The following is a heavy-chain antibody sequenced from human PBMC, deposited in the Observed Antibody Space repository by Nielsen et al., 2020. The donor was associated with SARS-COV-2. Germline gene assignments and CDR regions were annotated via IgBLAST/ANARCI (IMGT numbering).Heavy chain of an antibody. CDR2: INHSGST. D-gene: IGHD1-26*01. Sequence: SKTLSLTCAVYGGSFSGYYWSWIRQPPGKGLEWIGEINHSGSTNYNPSLKSRVTISVDTSKNQFSLKLSPVTAADTAVYYCARGAPNVGATKTYRFGAFDIWGQGTMVTVSS. CDR1: GGSFSGYY. J-gene: IGHJ3*02. V-gene: IGHV4-34*01. CDR3: ARGAPNVGATKTYRFGAFDI.